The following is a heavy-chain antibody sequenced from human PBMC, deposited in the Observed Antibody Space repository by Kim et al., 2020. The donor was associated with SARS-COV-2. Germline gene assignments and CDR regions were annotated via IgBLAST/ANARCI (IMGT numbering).Heavy chain of an antibody. CDR3: ARDRGD. CDR2: IYYSGST. J-gene: IGHJ4*02. V-gene: IGHV4-61*01. Sequence: SETLSLTCTVSGGSVSSGSYYWSWIRQPPGKGLEWIGYIYYSGSTNYNPSLKSRVTISVDTSKNQFSLKLSSVTAADTAVYYCARDRGDWGQGTLVTVSS. CDR1: GGSVSSGSYY.